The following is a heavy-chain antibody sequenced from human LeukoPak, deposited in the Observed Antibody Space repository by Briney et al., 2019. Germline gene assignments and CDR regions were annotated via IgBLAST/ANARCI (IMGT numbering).Heavy chain of an antibody. D-gene: IGHD6-19*01. Sequence: PGRSLRLSCAASGFTFSSYEMNWVRQTPGKGLEWVSYIGTSGRSMSYADSVKGRFTISRDNPKNSLYLQMNSLRAEDTAVYYCARATYDSGRDYWGQGTLVTVSS. CDR3: ARATYDSGRDY. V-gene: IGHV3-48*03. CDR1: GFTFSSYE. CDR2: IGTSGRSM. J-gene: IGHJ4*02.